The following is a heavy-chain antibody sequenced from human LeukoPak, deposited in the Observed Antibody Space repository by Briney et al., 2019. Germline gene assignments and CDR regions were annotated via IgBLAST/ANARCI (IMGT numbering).Heavy chain of an antibody. V-gene: IGHV4-34*01. Sequence: SETLSLTCTVSGGSISSYYWSRIRQPPGKGLEWIGEINHSGSTNYNPSLKSRVTISVDTSKNQFSLKLSSVTAADTAVYYCARGRTRGSGWYPPPPYFDYWGQGTLVTVSS. D-gene: IGHD6-19*01. CDR2: INHSGST. J-gene: IGHJ4*02. CDR3: ARGRTRGSGWYPPPPYFDY. CDR1: GGSISSYY.